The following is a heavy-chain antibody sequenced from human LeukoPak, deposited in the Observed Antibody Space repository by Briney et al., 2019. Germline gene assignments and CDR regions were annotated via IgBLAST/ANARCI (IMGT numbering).Heavy chain of an antibody. CDR3: ARDVVVGGSCRLDY. CDR1: GGSITGGGYY. Sequence: SETLSLTCSVSGGSITGGGYYWTWIRQHPGKGLEWIGYIYYSRSTYYNPSLQSPVTMSVDTSKNQFSLNLTSVTAADTAVYYGARDVVVGGSCRLDYWGQGTLVIVSS. D-gene: IGHD2-2*01. CDR2: IYYSRST. V-gene: IGHV4-31*01. J-gene: IGHJ4*02.